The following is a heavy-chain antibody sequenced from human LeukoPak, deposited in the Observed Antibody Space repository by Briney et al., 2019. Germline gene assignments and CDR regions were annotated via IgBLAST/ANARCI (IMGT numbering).Heavy chain of an antibody. D-gene: IGHD5-18*01. CDR1: GGSISSNNW. CDR2: IYHDGST. Sequence: SETLSLTCAVSGGSISSNNWRIWVRQSPEKGLEWIGEIYHDGSTNYNPSLKSRVTISMDKSKNQLSLKLNFVTAADTAVYHCARDRGGYTYSHDYWGQGTLVTVSS. V-gene: IGHV4-4*02. CDR3: ARDRGGYTYSHDY. J-gene: IGHJ4*02.